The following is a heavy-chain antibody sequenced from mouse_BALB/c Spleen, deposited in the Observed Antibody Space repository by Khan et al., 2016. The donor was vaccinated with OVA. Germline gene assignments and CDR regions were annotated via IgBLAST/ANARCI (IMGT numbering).Heavy chain of an antibody. V-gene: IGHV2-6-5*01. J-gene: IGHJ4*01. Sequence: QVQLKQSGPGLVAPSQSLSITCTVSGFSLTDYAVSWIRQPPGKGLEWLGVIWVSGSKYYNSVLKPRLSISKDNSKSQVFLKMNSLQTDDTAMYFCARDPPYYSMAYWGQGTSVTVSS. CDR1: GFSLTDYA. CDR3: ARDPPYYSMAY. CDR2: IWVSGSK.